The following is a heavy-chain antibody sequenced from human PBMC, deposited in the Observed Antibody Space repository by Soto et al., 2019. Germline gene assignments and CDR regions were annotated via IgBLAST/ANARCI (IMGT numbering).Heavy chain of an antibody. CDR2: IYANKFGANT. CDR1: GLSVSDNF. D-gene: IGHD4-17*01. CDR3: AKGLYGEHSFYFYALDV. V-gene: IGHV3-53*01. J-gene: IGHJ6*02. Sequence: GGSLSLSCPAAGLSVSDNFMSWVRQAQGKGLQWVSIIYANKFGANTYYEDSVRGRFTISRDNSKNLLYLQMNSLRAEDTAVYYCAKGLYGEHSFYFYALDVCSQGTPVTVSS.